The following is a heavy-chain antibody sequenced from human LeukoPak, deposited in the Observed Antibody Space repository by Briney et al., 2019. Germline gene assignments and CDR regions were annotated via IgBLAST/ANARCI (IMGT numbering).Heavy chain of an antibody. Sequence: AGGSLRLSCAASGFIFSNYAMNWVRQAPGKGLEWVSAISGSGDDTYYADSVKGLFTISRDNSKNTLYLQMNRLRAEDTAIYYCAKDRRSSGPYNWFDPWGQGTLVTVSS. V-gene: IGHV3-23*01. D-gene: IGHD3-22*01. CDR1: GFIFSNYA. CDR3: AKDRRSSGPYNWFDP. J-gene: IGHJ5*02. CDR2: ISGSGDDT.